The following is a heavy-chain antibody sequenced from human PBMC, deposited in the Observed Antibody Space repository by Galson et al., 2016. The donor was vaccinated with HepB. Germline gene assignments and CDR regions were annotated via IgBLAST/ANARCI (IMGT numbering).Heavy chain of an antibody. CDR1: GFTFSSYD. V-gene: IGHV3-30*18. CDR3: AKGGYYDDYALDY. CDR2: ISYDGTNK. J-gene: IGHJ4*02. D-gene: IGHD4-17*01. Sequence: SLRLSCAAPGFTFSSYDIHWVRQAPGKGLEWVAFISYDGTNKYYADSVKGRFTISRDNSKNTLYLQVNRLRAEDTAVYYCAKGGYYDDYALDYWGQGTLVTVSS.